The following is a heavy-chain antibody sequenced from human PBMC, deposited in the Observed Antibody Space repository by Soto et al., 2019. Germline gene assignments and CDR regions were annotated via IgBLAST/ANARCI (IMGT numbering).Heavy chain of an antibody. V-gene: IGHV3-23*01. CDR3: AKTGSEDFWSGYYPPYFDY. CDR2: ISVSGGST. Sequence: PGGSLRLSCAASGFTFSSYAMSWVRQAPGKGLEGVSAISVSGGSTYYADSVKGRFTISRDNSKSTLYLQMNSLRAEDTAVYYCAKTGSEDFWSGYYPPYFDYWGQGTLVTVSS. D-gene: IGHD3-3*01. J-gene: IGHJ4*02. CDR1: GFTFSSYA.